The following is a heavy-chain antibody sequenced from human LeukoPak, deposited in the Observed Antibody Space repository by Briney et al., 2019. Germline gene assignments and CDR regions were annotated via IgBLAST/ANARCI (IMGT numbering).Heavy chain of an antibody. Sequence: PSETLSLTCTVSGGSITGYHWSWIRQPPGKGLVWIGYIYYSGSTNYNPSLKSRVTISVDTSKNQFSLKLSSVTAADTAVYYCARDDYGDSKYYYYGKDVWGQGTTVTVSS. CDR3: ARDDYGDSKYYYYGKDV. CDR2: IYYSGST. CDR1: GGSITGYH. J-gene: IGHJ6*02. D-gene: IGHD4-17*01. V-gene: IGHV4-59*01.